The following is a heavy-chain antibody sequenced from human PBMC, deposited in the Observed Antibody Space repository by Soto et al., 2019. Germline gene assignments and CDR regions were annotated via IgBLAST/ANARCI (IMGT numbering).Heavy chain of an antibody. D-gene: IGHD1-26*01. CDR3: ARDFGALSWFDI. V-gene: IGHV1-69*01. CDR1: GGSLRSFS. CDR2: FTPMFGPA. J-gene: IGHJ5*02. Sequence: QVQLVQSGAEVKKPGSSVKLSCKASGGSLRSFSINWVRQAPGQGPEWMGAFTPMFGPATYSQKFQGRVTITADQPTNPAYMEMSSLTSEDTATYYCARDFGALSWFDIWGQGTLVSVSS.